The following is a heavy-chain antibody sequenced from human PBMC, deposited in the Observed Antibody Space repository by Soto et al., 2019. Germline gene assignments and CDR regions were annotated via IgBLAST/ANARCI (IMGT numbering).Heavy chain of an antibody. Sequence: ASVKVPCKASGYTLKSFDINWVRQATGQGLEWMGWMNLNSGNTGYAQKFQGRVTMTRNTSISTAYMELSSLRSEDTAVSYCASDSYGSGSPLDYWAQGTLVTVSS. D-gene: IGHD3-10*01. J-gene: IGHJ4*02. V-gene: IGHV1-8*01. CDR1: GYTLKSFD. CDR3: ASDSYGSGSPLDY. CDR2: MNLNSGNT.